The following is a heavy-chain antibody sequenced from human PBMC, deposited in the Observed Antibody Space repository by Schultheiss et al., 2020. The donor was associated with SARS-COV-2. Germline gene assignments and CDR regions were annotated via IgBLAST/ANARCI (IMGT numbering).Heavy chain of an antibody. V-gene: IGHV3-30*18. CDR1: GFTFSSYW. CDR3: AKGSSSYSGSYYGEY. CDR2: MSHDGNNQ. Sequence: GGSLRLSCAASGFTFSSYWMHWVRQAPGKGLVWVSVMSHDGNNQYYADSVKGRFIVSRDNSKNTLYLQMNSLRADDTAVYYCAKGSSSYSGSYYGEYWGQGTLLTVSS. D-gene: IGHD1-26*01. J-gene: IGHJ4*02.